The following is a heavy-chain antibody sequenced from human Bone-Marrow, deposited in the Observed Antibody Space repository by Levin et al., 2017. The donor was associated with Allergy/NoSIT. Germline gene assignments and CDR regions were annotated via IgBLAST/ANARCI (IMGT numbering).Heavy chain of an antibody. CDR3: TRGDFWTGYYYYGLDA. V-gene: IGHV5-51*01. CDR1: GYKFVSYW. J-gene: IGHJ6*02. Sequence: ASVKVSCKSSGYKFVSYWIGWVRQKPGKGLEWMGIIYPYDSETKYSPSFQGQVTISADKSTSTVYLQWRSLKASDTAIYYCTRGDFWTGYYYYGLDAWGQGTSVTVSS. D-gene: IGHD3/OR15-3a*01. CDR2: IYPYDSET.